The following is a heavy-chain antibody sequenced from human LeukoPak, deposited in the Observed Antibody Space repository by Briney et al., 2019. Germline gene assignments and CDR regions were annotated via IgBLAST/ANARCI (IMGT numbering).Heavy chain of an antibody. D-gene: IGHD3-22*01. Sequence: GGSLRLSCAASGFTFSSYWMHWVRQAPGKGVVWVSRIDPDGSNTNYADSVKGRFTISRDNAKNTVDLQMISLRDEDTSVYYCVRSHYFAGSGYYYDYWGQGTLVTVSS. J-gene: IGHJ4*02. CDR2: IDPDGSNT. CDR3: VRSHYFAGSGYYYDY. V-gene: IGHV3-74*01. CDR1: GFTFSSYW.